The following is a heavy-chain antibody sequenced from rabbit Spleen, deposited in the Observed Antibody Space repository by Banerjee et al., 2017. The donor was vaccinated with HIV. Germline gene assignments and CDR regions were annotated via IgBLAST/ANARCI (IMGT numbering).Heavy chain of an antibody. V-gene: IGHV1S45*01. CDR2: INVYTGKA. CDR1: GFSFSDRDV. CDR3: ARDTGSSFSSYGMDL. J-gene: IGHJ6*01. D-gene: IGHD8-1*01. Sequence: QEQLVESGGGLVKPEGSLTLTCKASGFSFSDRDVMCLVRQTPGKGLQWIACINVYTGKAVYATWAKGRFTISRTSSTTVTLQMTSLTAADTATYFCARDTGSSFSSYGMDLWGPGTLVTVS.